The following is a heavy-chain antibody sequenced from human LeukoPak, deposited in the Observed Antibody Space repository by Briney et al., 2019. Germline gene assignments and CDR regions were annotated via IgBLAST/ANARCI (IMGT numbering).Heavy chain of an antibody. D-gene: IGHD1-26*01. J-gene: IGHJ4*02. CDR2: IYYSGGT. Sequence: PSETLSLTCTVSGGSISSYYWSWIRQPPGKGLEWIGYIYYSGGTNYNPSLKSRVTISVDTSKNQFSLKLSSVTAADTAVYYCATGATPGLLIDYWGQGTLVTVSS. CDR3: ATGATPGLLIDY. CDR1: GGSISSYY. V-gene: IGHV4-59*01.